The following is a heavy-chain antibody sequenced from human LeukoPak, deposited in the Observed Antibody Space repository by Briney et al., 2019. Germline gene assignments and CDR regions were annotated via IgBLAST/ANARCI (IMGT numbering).Heavy chain of an antibody. CDR3: ARHIQGSLFEY. D-gene: IGHD3-10*01. CDR1: GYIFPNYW. J-gene: IGHJ4*02. Sequence: GESLKISRKGSGYIFPNYWIAWVRQMPGKGLEWMGIIYPDDSDTRYSPSFQGQVTISADNSISTAYLQWSSLRASDTAMYYCARHIQGSLFEYWGQGTLVTVSS. V-gene: IGHV5-51*01. CDR2: IYPDDSDT.